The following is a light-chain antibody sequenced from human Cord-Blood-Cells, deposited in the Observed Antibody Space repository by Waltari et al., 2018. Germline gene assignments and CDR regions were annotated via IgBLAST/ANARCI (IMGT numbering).Light chain of an antibody. V-gene: IGLV2-11*01. CDR1: SSDVGGYHS. J-gene: IGLJ2*01. CDR2: DVS. CDR3: CSYAGSYTLV. Sequence: QSALPQLRSVSGSPGQSVTIPCTAPSSDVGGYHSVSWYPQHPGKAPKLMIYDVSKRPSGVPDRFSGSKSGNTASLTISGLQAEDEADYYCCSYAGSYTLVFGGGTKLTVL.